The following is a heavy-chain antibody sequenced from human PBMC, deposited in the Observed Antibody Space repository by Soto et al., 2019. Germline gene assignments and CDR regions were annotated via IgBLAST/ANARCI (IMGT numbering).Heavy chain of an antibody. CDR3: ARRVANYYDIGGDAFDI. Sequence: GESLKISCNGSGYSFTSYWIGWVRQMPWKGLEWMGIIYPGDSDTRYSPSFQGQVTISADKSISTAYLQWSSLKASDTAMYYCARRVANYYDIGGDAFDIWGQGTMVTVSS. D-gene: IGHD3-22*01. J-gene: IGHJ3*02. CDR2: IYPGDSDT. CDR1: GYSFTSYW. V-gene: IGHV5-51*01.